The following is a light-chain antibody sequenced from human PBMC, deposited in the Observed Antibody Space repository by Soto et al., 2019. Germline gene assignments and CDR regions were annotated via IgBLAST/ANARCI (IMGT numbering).Light chain of an antibody. J-gene: IGKJ5*01. CDR1: QSVTSNY. Sequence: EIVLTQSPGTLSLSPGERATLSCRASQSVTSNYLAWYQQKPGQAPRLLIFGSYRRATGIPDRFSGSGSGTEFTLTINRLEPEDFAVYYCQQCSHWPRITFGQGTRLEIK. CDR2: GSY. V-gene: IGKV3D-20*02. CDR3: QQCSHWPRIT.